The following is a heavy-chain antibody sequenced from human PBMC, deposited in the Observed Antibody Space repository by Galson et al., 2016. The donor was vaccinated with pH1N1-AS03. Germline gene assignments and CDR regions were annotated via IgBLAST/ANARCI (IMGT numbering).Heavy chain of an antibody. D-gene: IGHD3/OR15-3a*01. Sequence: SLRLSCAASGFTISNFGMLWVRQAPGQGLEWVAIISFDGTNKYYADSVKGRFSISSDNSKNTLFLQMNALRAEDTAVYYCAHDFNYDFWSGYSFYWGQGALVTVSS. V-gene: IGHV3-30*18. J-gene: IGHJ4*02. CDR2: ISFDGTNK. CDR1: GFTISNFG. CDR3: AHDFNYDFWSGYSFY.